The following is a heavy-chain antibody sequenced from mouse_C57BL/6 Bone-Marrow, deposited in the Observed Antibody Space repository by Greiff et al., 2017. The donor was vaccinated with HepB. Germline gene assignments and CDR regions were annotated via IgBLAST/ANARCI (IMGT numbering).Heavy chain of an antibody. D-gene: IGHD1-1*01. V-gene: IGHV7-1*01. Sequence: EVHLVESGGGLVQSGRSLRLSCATSGFTFSDFYMEWVRQAPGKGLEWIAASRNKANDYTTEYSASVKGRFIVSRDTSQSILYLQMNALRAEDTAIYYCARDATPYYYGSRGYFDVWGTGTTVTVSS. J-gene: IGHJ1*03. CDR1: GFTFSDFY. CDR3: ARDATPYYYGSRGYFDV. CDR2: SRNKANDYTT.